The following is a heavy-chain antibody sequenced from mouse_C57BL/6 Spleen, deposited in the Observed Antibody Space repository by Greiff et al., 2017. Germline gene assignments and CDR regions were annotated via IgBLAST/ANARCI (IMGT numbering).Heavy chain of an antibody. CDR1: GFTFSDYG. CDR2: ISSGSSTI. CDR3: ARSVTNDYFDY. Sequence: EVKLMESGGGLVKPGGSLKLSCAASGFTFSDYGMHWVRQAPEKGLEWVAYISSGSSTIYYADTVKGRFTISRDNAKNTLFLQMTSLRSEDTAMYYCARSVTNDYFDYWGQGTTLTVSS. D-gene: IGHD2-2*01. J-gene: IGHJ2*01. V-gene: IGHV5-17*01.